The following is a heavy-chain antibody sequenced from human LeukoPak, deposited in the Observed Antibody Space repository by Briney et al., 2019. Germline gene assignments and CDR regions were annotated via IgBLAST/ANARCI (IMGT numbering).Heavy chain of an antibody. CDR2: ISGSGGST. CDR3: AKGEGDSSGYYYFLAGYYYMDV. J-gene: IGHJ6*03. Sequence: PGGSLRLSCAASGFTFSGYAMSWVRQAPGKGLEWVSAISGSGGSTYYADSVKGRFTISRDNSKNTLYLQMNSLRAEDTAVYYCAKGEGDSSGYYYFLAGYYYMDVWGKGTTVTVSS. D-gene: IGHD3-22*01. CDR1: GFTFSGYA. V-gene: IGHV3-23*01.